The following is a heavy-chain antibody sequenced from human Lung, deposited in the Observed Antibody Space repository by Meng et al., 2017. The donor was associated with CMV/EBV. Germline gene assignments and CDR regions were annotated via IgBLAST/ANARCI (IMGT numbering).Heavy chain of an antibody. D-gene: IGHD2/OR15-2a*01. J-gene: IGHJ4*02. Sequence: EAQLLESGGNLVQPGGSLRLSCAASGFSFSNYAMTWVRQAPGRGLEWVSTISGRGDDTYYADSGKGRFTISRDNSKNTLYLQMNSLRAEDTAIYYCARLTPTYSSATFDYWGPGTLVTVSS. V-gene: IGHV3-23*01. CDR1: GFSFSNYA. CDR2: ISGRGDDT. CDR3: ARLTPTYSSATFDY.